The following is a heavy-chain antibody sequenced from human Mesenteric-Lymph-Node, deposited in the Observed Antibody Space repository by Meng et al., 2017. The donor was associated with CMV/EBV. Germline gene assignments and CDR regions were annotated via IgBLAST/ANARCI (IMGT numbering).Heavy chain of an antibody. CDR1: GFTVSSNY. CDR2: ISSSSSYI. CDR3: ARAGNYSGMSVYY. Sequence: GGSLRLSCAASGFTVSSNYMSWVRQAPGKGLEWVSSISSSSSYIYYADSVKGRFTISRDNSENTLYLQMNSLRAEDTAVYYCARAGNYSGMSVYYWGQGTLVTVSS. J-gene: IGHJ4*02. D-gene: IGHD4-11*01. V-gene: IGHV3-21*04.